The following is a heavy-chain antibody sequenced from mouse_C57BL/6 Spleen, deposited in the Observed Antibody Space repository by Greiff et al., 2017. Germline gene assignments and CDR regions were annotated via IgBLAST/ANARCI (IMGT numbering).Heavy chain of an antibody. CDR2: IDPSDSET. Sequence: QVPLQQPGAELVRPGSSVKLSCKASGYTFTSYWMHWVKQRPIQGLEWIGNIDPSDSETAYNQKFKDKATLTVDKSSSTAYMQLSNLTSEDSADYYCERLLRSPYAIDYWGQGTSVTFSS. J-gene: IGHJ4*01. V-gene: IGHV1-52*01. D-gene: IGHD2-4*01. CDR3: ERLLRSPYAIDY. CDR1: GYTFTSYW.